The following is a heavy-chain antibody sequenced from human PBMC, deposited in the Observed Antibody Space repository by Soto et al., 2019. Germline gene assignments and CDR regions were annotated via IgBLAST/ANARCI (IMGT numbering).Heavy chain of an antibody. CDR2: INHSGST. CDR1: GGSFSGYY. V-gene: IGHV4-34*01. CDR3: ARGNIVVVTAPNFDY. J-gene: IGHJ4*02. Sequence: QVQLQQWGAGLLKPSETLSLTCAVYGGSFSGYYWSWIRQPPGKGLEWIGEINHSGSTNSNPSLKSRVTISVDTSKTQFSLKLSSVTAADTAVYYCARGNIVVVTAPNFDYWGQGTLVTVSS. D-gene: IGHD2-21*02.